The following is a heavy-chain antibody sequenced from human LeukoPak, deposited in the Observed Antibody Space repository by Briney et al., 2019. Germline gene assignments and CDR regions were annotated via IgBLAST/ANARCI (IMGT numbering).Heavy chain of an antibody. J-gene: IGHJ6*03. V-gene: IGHV4-61*02. D-gene: IGHD2-15*01. CDR1: GGSISSGSYY. Sequence: SETLSLTCTVSGGSISSGSYYWSWIRQPAGKGLEWIGSIYTSGSTNYNPSLRSRVTISVDTSKNQFSLKLSSVTAADPAVYYCARDVMLPPYYYYYYMDVWGEGTTVTVSS. CDR2: IYTSGST. CDR3: ARDVMLPPYYYYYYMDV.